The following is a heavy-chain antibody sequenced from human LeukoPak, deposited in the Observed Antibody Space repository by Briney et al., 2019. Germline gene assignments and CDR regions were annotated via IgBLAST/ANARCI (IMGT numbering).Heavy chain of an antibody. Sequence: PGGSLRLSCAASGFTFSSYGMSWVRQAPGKGLEWVSAISGSGGSTYYADSVKGRFTISRDNSKNTLYLQMNSLRAEDTAVYYCANLWFGELLPLDYWGQGTLVTVSS. CDR1: GFTFSSYG. CDR3: ANLWFGELLPLDY. CDR2: ISGSGGST. J-gene: IGHJ4*02. D-gene: IGHD3-10*01. V-gene: IGHV3-23*01.